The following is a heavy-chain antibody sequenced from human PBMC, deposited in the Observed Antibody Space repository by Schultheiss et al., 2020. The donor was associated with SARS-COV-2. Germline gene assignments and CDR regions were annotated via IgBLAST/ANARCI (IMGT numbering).Heavy chain of an antibody. D-gene: IGHD1-26*01. V-gene: IGHV3-33*03. CDR2: IWYDGSNK. CDR3: TTEIEWELGGDAFDI. Sequence: GGSLRLSCAASGFTFSSYGMHWVRQAPGKGLEWVAVIWYDGSNKYYADSVKGRFTISRDNAKNSLYLQMNSLKTEDTAVYYCTTEIEWELGGDAFDIWGQGTMVTVSS. J-gene: IGHJ3*02. CDR1: GFTFSSYG.